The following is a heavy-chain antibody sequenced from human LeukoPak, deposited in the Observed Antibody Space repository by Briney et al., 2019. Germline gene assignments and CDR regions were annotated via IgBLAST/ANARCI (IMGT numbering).Heavy chain of an antibody. J-gene: IGHJ5*02. CDR3: AKTAMVTSSPSTWFDP. D-gene: IGHD5-18*01. CDR1: GGSFSGYY. CDR2: INHSGST. Sequence: NPSETLSLTCAVYGGSFSGYYWSWIRQPPGKGLEWIGEINHSGSTNYNPSLKSRGTISVNTSKNQFSLKLSSPPAADTAVHYCAKTAMVTSSPSTWFDPWGQGTLVTVSS. V-gene: IGHV4-34*01.